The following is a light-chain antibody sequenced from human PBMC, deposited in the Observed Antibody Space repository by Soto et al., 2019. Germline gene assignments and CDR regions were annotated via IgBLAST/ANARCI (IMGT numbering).Light chain of an antibody. CDR1: QRISSSY. V-gene: IGKV3-20*01. CDR2: GAS. CDR3: QQFGSSAWT. J-gene: IGKJ1*01. Sequence: EIVLTQSPGTLSLSPGERATLSCRASQRISSSYLAWYQQKPGQAPRLLIQGASSRASGIPDRFSGSGSGTDFTLTISGLEPEDFAVDYCQQFGSSAWTFGQGTKVDI.